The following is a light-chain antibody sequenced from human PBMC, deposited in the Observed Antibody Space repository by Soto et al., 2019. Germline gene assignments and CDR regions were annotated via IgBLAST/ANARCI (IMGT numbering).Light chain of an antibody. Sequence: EIVLTQSPATLSLSPGERATLSCRASQSVSKYLAWYQQKPGQAPRLLIHDASNRATGIPARFSGSGSGTDFTLTMSSLEPEDFGVYYCQQRSNWPQITFGGGTKVEIK. CDR1: QSVSKY. CDR2: DAS. V-gene: IGKV3-11*01. CDR3: QQRSNWPQIT. J-gene: IGKJ4*01.